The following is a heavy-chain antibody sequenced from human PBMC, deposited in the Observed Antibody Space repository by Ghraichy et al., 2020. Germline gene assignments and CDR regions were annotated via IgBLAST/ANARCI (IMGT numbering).Heavy chain of an antibody. D-gene: IGHD3-3*01. CDR3: ARVGITIFGVPNYWFDP. J-gene: IGHJ5*02. V-gene: IGHV4-31*03. CDR2: IYYSGST. CDR1: GGSVNSADYY. Sequence: SQTLSLTCTVSGGSVNSADYYWIWIRQHPGKGLEWIGNIYYSGSTYYNPSLRSRFLISLDTSKNQFSLKLSSVTAADTAIYYCARVGITIFGVPNYWFDPWGQGTLVIVSS.